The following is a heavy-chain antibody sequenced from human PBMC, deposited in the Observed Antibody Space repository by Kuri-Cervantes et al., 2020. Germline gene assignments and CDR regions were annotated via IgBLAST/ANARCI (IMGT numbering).Heavy chain of an antibody. J-gene: IGHJ5*02. CDR2: IYPGDSDT. D-gene: IGHD3-10*01. V-gene: IGHV5-51*01. CDR3: ARLADYYGSGSYFGWFDP. Sequence: GESLKISCKGSGYSFTSYWIGWVRQMPGKGLEWMGIIYPGDSDTRYNPSFQGQVTISADKSISTAYLQWSSLKASDTAMYYCARLADYYGSGSYFGWFDPWGQGTLVTVSS. CDR1: GYSFTSYW.